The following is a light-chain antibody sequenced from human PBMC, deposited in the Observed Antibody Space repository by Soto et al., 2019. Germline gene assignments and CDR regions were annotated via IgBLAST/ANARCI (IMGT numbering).Light chain of an antibody. J-gene: IGKJ2*01. CDR2: GAS. V-gene: IGKV3-15*01. CDR3: QHYNNWYT. Sequence: EIVMTQSPATLSVSPGERATLSCRASQSVSSNLAWHQQKPGQAPRLLIFGASTRATGIPARFSGSGSGTEFTLTISSLQSEDFAVYYCQHYNNWYTFGQGTKLEIK. CDR1: QSVSSN.